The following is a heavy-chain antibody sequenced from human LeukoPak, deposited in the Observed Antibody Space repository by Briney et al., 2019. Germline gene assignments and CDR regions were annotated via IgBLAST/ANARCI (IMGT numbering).Heavy chain of an antibody. D-gene: IGHD6-19*01. CDR2: SSSGGSAI. Sequence: PGGSLRLSCAASGFTFSSYEMNWVRQAPGKGLEGVSYSSSGGSAIYYADSVKGRFTISRDNAKNSLYLQMNSLRAEDTAVYYCVRGPSVAGDDYWGQGTLVTVSS. J-gene: IGHJ4*02. V-gene: IGHV3-48*03. CDR1: GFTFSSYE. CDR3: VRGPSVAGDDY.